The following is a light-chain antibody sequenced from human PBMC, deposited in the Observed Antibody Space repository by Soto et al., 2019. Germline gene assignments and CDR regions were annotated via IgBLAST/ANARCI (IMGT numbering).Light chain of an antibody. CDR2: AAS. J-gene: IGKJ3*01. CDR1: QSISSY. V-gene: IGKV1-39*01. CDR3: QQSYSTPPLT. Sequence: DIQMTQSPSSLSASVGDRVTITCRASQSISSYLNWYQQKPGKAPKLLIYAASSLQSGVPSRFSGSGSGTDFTLTISSLQPXDFATXYCQQSYSTPPLTFGPGTKVDIK.